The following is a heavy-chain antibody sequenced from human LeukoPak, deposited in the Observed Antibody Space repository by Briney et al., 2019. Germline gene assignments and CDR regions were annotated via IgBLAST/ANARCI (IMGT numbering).Heavy chain of an antibody. CDR1: GVSISSYY. Sequence: PSETLSLTCTVSGVSISSYYWSWIRQPAGKGLEWIGRIHTSGSTKYNPSLKSRVTMSVDTSKNQFSLKLSSVTAADTAMYYCARLRIDSYTSGWYGYFQHWGQGTLVTVSS. V-gene: IGHV4-4*07. CDR3: ARLRIDSYTSGWYGYFQH. J-gene: IGHJ1*01. CDR2: IHTSGST. D-gene: IGHD6-19*01.